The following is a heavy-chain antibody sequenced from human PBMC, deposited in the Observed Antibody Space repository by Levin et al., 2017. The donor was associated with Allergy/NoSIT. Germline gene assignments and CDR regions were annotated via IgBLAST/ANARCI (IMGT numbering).Heavy chain of an antibody. J-gene: IGHJ4*02. D-gene: IGHD6-19*01. CDR1: GFNLGSHW. V-gene: IGHV3-7*03. Sequence: GGSLRLSCAAFGFNLGSHWMGWVRQAPGKGLEWVAYVKEDGSEKYHVDSVKGRFTISRDNAKNALYLQMNSLRAEDAAVYYCARTAVAGRGLDSWGQGTLVTVSS. CDR3: ARTAVAGRGLDS. CDR2: VKEDGSEK.